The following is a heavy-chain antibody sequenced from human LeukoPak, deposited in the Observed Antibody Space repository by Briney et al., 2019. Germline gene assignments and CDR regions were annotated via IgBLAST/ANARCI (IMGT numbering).Heavy chain of an antibody. CDR2: INPNSGGT. Sequence: ASVKVSCKASGYTFTGYYMHWVRQAPGQGLEWMGWINPNSGGTNYAQKFQGRVTMTRDASISTAYMELSRLRSDDTAVYYCARGSLLWFGNYYYYMDVWGKGTTVTISS. J-gene: IGHJ6*03. CDR1: GYTFTGYY. D-gene: IGHD3-10*01. V-gene: IGHV1-2*02. CDR3: ARGSLLWFGNYYYYMDV.